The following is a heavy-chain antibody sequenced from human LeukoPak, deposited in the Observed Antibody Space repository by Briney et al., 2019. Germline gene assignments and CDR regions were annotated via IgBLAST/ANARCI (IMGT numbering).Heavy chain of an antibody. J-gene: IGHJ4*02. D-gene: IGHD5-18*01. CDR1: GGSISSYY. CDR2: IYYSGST. CDR3: ARVLGYSRPFDY. Sequence: ASETLSLTCTVSGGSISSYYWSWIRQPPGKGLEWIGYIYYSGSTNYNPSLKSRVTISVDTSKNQFSLKLSSVTAADTAVYYCARVLGYSRPFDYWGQGTLVTVSS. V-gene: IGHV4-59*01.